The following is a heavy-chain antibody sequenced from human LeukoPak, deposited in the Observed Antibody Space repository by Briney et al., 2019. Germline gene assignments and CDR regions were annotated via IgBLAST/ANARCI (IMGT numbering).Heavy chain of an antibody. J-gene: IGHJ4*02. CDR2: ISGSGGST. V-gene: IGHV3-23*01. Sequence: GGSLRLSCAASGFTFSSYAMSWVRQAPGKRLEWVSAISGSGGSTYYADSVKGRFTISRDNSKNTLYLQMNSLSAEDTAVYYCAKRGSKDYFDYWGQGTLVTVSS. D-gene: IGHD3-10*01. CDR1: GFTFSSYA. CDR3: AKRGSKDYFDY.